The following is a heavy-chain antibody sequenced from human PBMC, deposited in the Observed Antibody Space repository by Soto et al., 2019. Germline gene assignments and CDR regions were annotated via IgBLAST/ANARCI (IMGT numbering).Heavy chain of an antibody. CDR3: AGTSCSSTTCPTTY. D-gene: IGHD2-2*01. CDR2: INPHSGGT. J-gene: IGHJ4*02. CDR1: GYTFTGYY. Sequence: QVQLVQSGAEVKKPGASVKVSCKTSGYTFTGYYIYWVRQAPGQGLEWMGWINPHSGGTDSSQKFQGRVTLTRDTSISIAYMELSRLRSYDTAVYYCAGTSCSSTTCPTTYWGQGTLVTVSS. V-gene: IGHV1-2*02.